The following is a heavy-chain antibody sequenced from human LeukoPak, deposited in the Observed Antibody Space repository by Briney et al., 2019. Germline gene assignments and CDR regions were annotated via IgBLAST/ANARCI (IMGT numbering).Heavy chain of an antibody. CDR3: VRVVIADFDY. Sequence: SETLPLTCTVSGGSISSSSYYWGWIRQPPGKGLEWIGSIYYSGSTYYNPSLKSRFTISVDTSKNQFSLKLSSVTAADTAVYYCVRVVIADFDYWGQGALVTVSS. CDR1: GGSISSSSYY. CDR2: IYYSGST. V-gene: IGHV4-39*01. D-gene: IGHD2-21*01. J-gene: IGHJ4*02.